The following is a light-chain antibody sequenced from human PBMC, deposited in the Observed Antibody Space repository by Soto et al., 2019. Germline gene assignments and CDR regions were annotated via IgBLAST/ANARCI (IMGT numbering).Light chain of an antibody. CDR3: QQSYSTPLT. CDR1: QSISSY. J-gene: IGKJ4*01. Sequence: DIQMTQSPSSLSASVGDRVTITCRASQSISSYLNWYQQKPGKAPKLLIYAASSLQSGVPSRFSGSGSGTDFTHTISILQPEDFATYYCQQSYSTPLTFGGGTKVEIK. CDR2: AAS. V-gene: IGKV1-39*01.